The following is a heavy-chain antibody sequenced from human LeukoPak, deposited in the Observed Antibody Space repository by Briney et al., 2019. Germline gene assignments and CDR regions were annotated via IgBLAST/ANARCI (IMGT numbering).Heavy chain of an antibody. J-gene: IGHJ4*02. CDR3: ATVGGEGGFLHY. CDR2: IYTTGTA. D-gene: IGHD7-27*01. V-gene: IGHV4-4*07. Sequence: PSETLSLTCTVSGDFISGSYWSWIRQPAGKGLEWIGRIYTTGTANYNPSLTRRVTMSVDTSKKQLSLKLNSVTAADTAVYYCATVGGEGGFLHYWGQGILVAVSS. CDR1: GDFISGSY.